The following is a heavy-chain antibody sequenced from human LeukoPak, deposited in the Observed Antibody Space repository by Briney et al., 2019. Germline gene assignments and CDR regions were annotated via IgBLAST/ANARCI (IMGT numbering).Heavy chain of an antibody. CDR2: INHCGST. D-gene: IGHD3-3*01. CDR1: GGSFSGYF. J-gene: IGHJ4*02. CDR3: ASAYDFWSASRGYFDY. V-gene: IGHV4-34*01. Sequence: SETLSLTCAVYGGSFSGYFWSWIRQPPGKGLECIGEINHCGSTSYNPSLKSRITISADTSKNSFSLWMSSATAADTAIYYCASAYDFWSASRGYFDYWGLGTMVTVSS.